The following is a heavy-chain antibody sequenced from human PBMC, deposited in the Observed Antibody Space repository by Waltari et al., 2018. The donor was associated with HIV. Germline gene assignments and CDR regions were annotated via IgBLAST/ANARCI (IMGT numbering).Heavy chain of an antibody. Sequence: QVQVVGFGGSVVQPGRSLGRSFEDSGFTFSPYGIHWVRQAPGKGLEWVAVISYDGSNKYYADSVKGRFTISRDNSKNTLYLQMNSLRAEDTAVYYCAKDKGGVTYIFDYWGQGTLVTVSS. V-gene: IGHV3-30*18. CDR1: GFTFSPYG. CDR3: AKDKGGVTYIFDY. D-gene: IGHD1-1*01. CDR2: ISYDGSNK. J-gene: IGHJ4*02.